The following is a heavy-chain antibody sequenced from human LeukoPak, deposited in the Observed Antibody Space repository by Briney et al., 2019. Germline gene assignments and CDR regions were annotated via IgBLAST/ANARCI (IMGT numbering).Heavy chain of an antibody. V-gene: IGHV3-11*03. CDR2: ISSSSSYT. CDR1: GFTFSDYY. D-gene: IGHD6-13*01. J-gene: IGHJ4*02. CDR3: ASHLTAAGTSEVDY. Sequence: GGSLRLSCAASGFTFSDYYMSWIRQAPGKGLEWVSYISSSSSYTNYADSVKGRFTISRDNAKNSLYLQMNSLRAEDTAVYYCASHLTAAGTSEVDYWGQGTLVTVSS.